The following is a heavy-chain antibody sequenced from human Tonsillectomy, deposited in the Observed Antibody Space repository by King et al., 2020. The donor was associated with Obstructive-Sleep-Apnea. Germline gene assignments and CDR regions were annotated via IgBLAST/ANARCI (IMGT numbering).Heavy chain of an antibody. Sequence: VQLVESGGGLVQPGGSLRLSCAASGFTVRSNYMSWVRQAPGKGLEWVSVIYSGGSTYYADSVKGRFTISRDNSKNTLYLQMNSLRAEDTAVYYCARVGLHGDYDHFFKEYYFDFWGKGTLVTVSS. CDR3: ARVGLHGDYDHFFKEYYFDF. D-gene: IGHD4-17*01. CDR1: GFTVRSNY. J-gene: IGHJ4*02. CDR2: IYSGGST. V-gene: IGHV3-66*01.